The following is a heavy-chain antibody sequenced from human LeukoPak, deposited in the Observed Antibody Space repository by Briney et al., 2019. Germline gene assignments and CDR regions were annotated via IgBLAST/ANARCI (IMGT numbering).Heavy chain of an antibody. CDR3: ARGSNSGAFDI. D-gene: IGHD6-6*01. Sequence: GASVKVSCKASGYTFTKYYMHWVRQAPGQGLEWMGIINPSGGSTSYAQKFQGRVTMTRDTSTSRVYMEVSSLRSEDTAVYYCARGSNSGAFDIWGQGTMVTVSS. CDR2: INPSGGST. V-gene: IGHV1-46*01. J-gene: IGHJ3*02. CDR1: GYTFTKYY.